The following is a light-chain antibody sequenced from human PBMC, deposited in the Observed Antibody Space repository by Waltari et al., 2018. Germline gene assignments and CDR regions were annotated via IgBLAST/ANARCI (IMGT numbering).Light chain of an antibody. CDR2: EVS. J-gene: IGLJ3*02. CDR3: SSYAGSNNLV. V-gene: IGLV2-8*01. CDR1: SSDAGGYNY. Sequence: QSALTQPPSASGSPGQSVTISCPGTSSDAGGYNYVSWYQQHPGKAPKLMSYEVSKRTSGVPDRFSGSKAGNTAYLTVSGLQAEDEADYYCSSYAGSNNLVFGGGTKLTVL.